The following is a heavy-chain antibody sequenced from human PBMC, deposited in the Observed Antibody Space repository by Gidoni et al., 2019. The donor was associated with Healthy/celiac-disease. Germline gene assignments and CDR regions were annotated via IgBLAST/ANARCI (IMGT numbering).Heavy chain of an antibody. CDR1: GYTFTGYY. Sequence: QVQLVQSGAAVKKPGASVQVSCTDSGYTFTGYYMHGVRQAPGQGLEWMGWINPNSGGTNYAQKFQCRVTMTRDTSISTAYMELSRLRSDDTAVYYCARGPTNFDYWGQGTLVTVSS. V-gene: IGHV1-2*02. CDR2: INPNSGGT. D-gene: IGHD5-12*01. J-gene: IGHJ4*02. CDR3: ARGPTNFDY.